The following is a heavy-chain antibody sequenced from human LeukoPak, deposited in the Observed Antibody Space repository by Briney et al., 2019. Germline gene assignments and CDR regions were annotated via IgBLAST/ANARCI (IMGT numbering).Heavy chain of an antibody. CDR3: ATELRWKDH. Sequence: RASVKVSCKASGYTFTNYDINWVRQATGQGLEWMGYMKPNSGNTGYAQKFQDRVTMTRDTSISTAYMELSSLTSEDTAVYYCATELRWKDHWGQGTLVTVSS. CDR2: MKPNSGNT. CDR1: GYTFTNYD. J-gene: IGHJ4*02. D-gene: IGHD4-23*01. V-gene: IGHV1-8*01.